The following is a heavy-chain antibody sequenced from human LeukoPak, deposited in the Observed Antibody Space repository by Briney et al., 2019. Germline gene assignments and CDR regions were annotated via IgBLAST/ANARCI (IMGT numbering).Heavy chain of an antibody. CDR2: INPSGGST. V-gene: IGHV1-46*01. D-gene: IGHD5-18*01. CDR1: GYTFTSYY. J-gene: IGHJ4*02. Sequence: ASVKVSCKASGYTFTSYYMHWVRQAPGQGLEWMGIINPSGGSTSYAQKFQGRVTMTRDTSTSTVYMELSSLRSEDTAVYYCARAGPRGELDGLMPKDTAMVTLNYWGQGTLVTVSS. CDR3: ARAGPRGELDGLMPKDTAMVTLNY.